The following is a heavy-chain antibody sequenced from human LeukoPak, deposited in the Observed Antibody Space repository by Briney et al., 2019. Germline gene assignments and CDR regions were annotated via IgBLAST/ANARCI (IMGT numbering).Heavy chain of an antibody. CDR1: GGSIISYY. CDR3: ARRGADDYGDYGFDF. CDR2: IFYRGST. J-gene: IGHJ4*02. Sequence: SSETLSLTCTVSGGSIISYYWTWIRQPPGKGLEWIGYIFYRGSTNYNPSLKSRVTISVDTSKNQFSLKLNSVTAADTAVYYCARRGADDYGDYGFDFWGQGTLVTVSS. V-gene: IGHV4-59*08. D-gene: IGHD4-17*01.